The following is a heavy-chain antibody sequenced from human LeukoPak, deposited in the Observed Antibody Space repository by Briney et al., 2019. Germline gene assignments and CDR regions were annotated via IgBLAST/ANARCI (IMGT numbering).Heavy chain of an antibody. Sequence: PSETLSLTXAVSGYSISSGYYWGWIRQPPGKGLEWIGSIYHSGNIYYNPSLKSRVTISVDTSKNQFSLKLSSVTAADTAVYYCARHSSSWYVAAWGQGTLVTVSS. CDR2: IYHSGNI. V-gene: IGHV4-38-2*01. D-gene: IGHD6-13*01. CDR3: ARHSSSWYVAA. J-gene: IGHJ5*02. CDR1: GYSISSGYY.